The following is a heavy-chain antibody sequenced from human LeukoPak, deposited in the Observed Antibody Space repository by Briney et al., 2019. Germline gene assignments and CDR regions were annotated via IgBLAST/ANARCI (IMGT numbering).Heavy chain of an antibody. V-gene: IGHV1-18*01. J-gene: IGHJ4*02. CDR3: ARTCSSSSCYMVH. CDR1: GYTFANFG. D-gene: IGHD2-2*02. CDR2: ISVYNGKT. Sequence: GASVKVSCKASGYTFANFGITWVGQAPGQGLEWMGWISVYNGKTNYAQNLQGRVTLTTDTSTSTAYMELRSLRSDDTALYYCARTCSSSSCYMVHWGRGTLVTVSS.